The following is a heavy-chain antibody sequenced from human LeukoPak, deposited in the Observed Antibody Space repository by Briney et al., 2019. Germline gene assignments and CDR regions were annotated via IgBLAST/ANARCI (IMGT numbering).Heavy chain of an antibody. CDR3: ARVHYDSSGYYYVYWFDP. CDR2: IYYSGST. J-gene: IGHJ5*02. CDR1: GGSISSYY. D-gene: IGHD3-22*01. V-gene: IGHV4-59*12. Sequence: SETLSLTCTVSGGSISSYYWSWIRQPPGKGLEWIGYIYYSGSTNYNPSLKSRVTISVDTSKNQFSLKLSSVTAADTAVYYCARVHYDSSGYYYVYWFDPWGQGTLVTVSS.